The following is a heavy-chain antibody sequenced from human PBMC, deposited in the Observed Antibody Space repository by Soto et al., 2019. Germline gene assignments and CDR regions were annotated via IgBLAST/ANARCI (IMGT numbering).Heavy chain of an antibody. CDR3: AADPDPNNWFGP. J-gene: IGHJ5*02. V-gene: IGHV1-58*01. Sequence: VTGSYKRCGLTVSAAAVQWMLKARRERLEWMGWIVVGSGNTKYAQKFQERVTITRDKSTNTAYMELRSLRAEDSSVYYCAADPDPNNWFGPLGQGTLVTVSS. CDR2: IVVGSGNT. CDR1: GLTVSAAA.